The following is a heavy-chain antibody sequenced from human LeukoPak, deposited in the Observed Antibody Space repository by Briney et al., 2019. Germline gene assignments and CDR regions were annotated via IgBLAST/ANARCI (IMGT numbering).Heavy chain of an antibody. CDR1: GGSISGSSYY. J-gene: IGHJ4*02. CDR3: ARGRKGLDY. Sequence: SETLSLTCTVSGGSISGSSYYWGWIRQPPGKGLEWIGSIYYSGSTYYNPSLKSRVTISVDTSKNQFSLKLSSVTAADTAVYYCARGRKGLDYWGQGTLVTVSS. V-gene: IGHV4-39*01. CDR2: IYYSGST.